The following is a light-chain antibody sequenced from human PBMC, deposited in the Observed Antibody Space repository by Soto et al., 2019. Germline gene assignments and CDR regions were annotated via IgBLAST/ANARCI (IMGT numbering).Light chain of an antibody. J-gene: IGKJ1*01. V-gene: IGKV3-15*01. CDR3: QKYNNWPRT. CDR1: QSVSSN. Sequence: LMTQSPATLSVSPGDSATLSWRASQSVSSNLAWYQQKTGQAPRLLIYGESTRATGIPARFSGSGSGTELNLTISRLQSEDFAVYYCQKYNNWPRTFGQGTKVDIK. CDR2: GES.